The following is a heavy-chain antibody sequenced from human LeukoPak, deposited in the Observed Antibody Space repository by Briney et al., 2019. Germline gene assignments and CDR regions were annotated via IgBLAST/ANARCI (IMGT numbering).Heavy chain of an antibody. V-gene: IGHV4-59*01. CDR1: GFTFSDYY. CDR3: ARYTAYYDFWSGYYTAPHGMDV. D-gene: IGHD3-3*01. J-gene: IGHJ6*02. Sequence: GSLRLSCAASGFTFSDYYMSWIRQPPGKGLEWIGYIYYSGSTNYNPSLKSRVTISVDTSKNQFSLKLSSVTAADTAVYYCARYTAYYDFWSGYYTAPHGMDVWGQGTTVTVSS. CDR2: IYYSGST.